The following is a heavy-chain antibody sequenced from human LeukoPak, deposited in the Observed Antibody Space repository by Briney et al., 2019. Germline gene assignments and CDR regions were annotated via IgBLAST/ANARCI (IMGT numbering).Heavy chain of an antibody. J-gene: IGHJ5*02. Sequence: SQTLSLTCAISGDSVSSHDAAWNWIRQSPSRGLEWLGRTYYRSRWLNDYAVSVKSRITINPDTSKNQFSLQLSSVTPEDTAVYYCAREDDCGDITNDWFHLWGQGTLVTVSS. CDR3: AREDDCGDITNDWFHL. CDR1: GDSVSSHDAA. V-gene: IGHV6-1*01. D-gene: IGHD2-21*01. CDR2: TYYRSRWLN.